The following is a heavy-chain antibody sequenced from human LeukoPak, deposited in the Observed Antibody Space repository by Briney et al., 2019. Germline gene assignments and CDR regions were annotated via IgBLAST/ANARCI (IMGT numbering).Heavy chain of an antibody. CDR3: ARVRKYSGYYSWYFGL. Sequence: GGALRLSCAASGFTVSSNYMSWVRPAPGKGLEWVWAIGTAGDTYYPGSVKGRFTISRENAKNSLYLQMNSLRAGDTAVYYCARVRKYSGYYSWYFGLWGRGTLVTVSS. CDR2: IGTAGDT. J-gene: IGHJ2*01. V-gene: IGHV3-13*01. D-gene: IGHD5-12*01. CDR1: GFTVSSNY.